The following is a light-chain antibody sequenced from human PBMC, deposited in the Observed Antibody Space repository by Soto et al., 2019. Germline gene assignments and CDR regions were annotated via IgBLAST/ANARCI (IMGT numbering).Light chain of an antibody. Sequence: EIVLTQSPGTLSLSPGERATLSCMASQSVSSSYLAWYQQKPGQAPRLLIYGASNRATGIPDRFSGSGSGTDFTLTSSRLEPEDFAIYYWQHYGSSPYTFGQGTKLEIK. J-gene: IGKJ2*01. CDR2: GAS. CDR3: QHYGSSPYT. V-gene: IGKV3-20*01. CDR1: QSVSSSY.